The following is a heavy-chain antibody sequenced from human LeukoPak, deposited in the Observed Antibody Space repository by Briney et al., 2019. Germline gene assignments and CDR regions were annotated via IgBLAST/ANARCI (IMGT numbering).Heavy chain of an antibody. J-gene: IGHJ5*02. CDR1: GFPFSGYW. Sequence: GGSLRLSCAASGFPFSGYWMHWVRQAPGKGLVWFSRIDDDGAGTTYADSVKGRFTISRDNAKNTLYLQMNSLRVEDTAVYCCARSASGYDAWGQGTLVTVSS. D-gene: IGHD5-12*01. V-gene: IGHV3-74*01. CDR2: IDDDGAGT. CDR3: ARSASGYDA.